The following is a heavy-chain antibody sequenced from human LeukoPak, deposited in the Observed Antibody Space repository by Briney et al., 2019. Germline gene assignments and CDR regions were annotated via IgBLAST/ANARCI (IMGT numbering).Heavy chain of an antibody. CDR3: ARVFRLVKRSGGEYFQH. CDR1: GYTFTSYY. V-gene: IGHV1-46*01. Sequence: ASVKVSCKASGYTFTSYYMHWVRQAPGQGLEWMGIINPSGGSTSYAQKFQGRVTMARNTSISTAYMELSSLRSEDTAVYYCARVFRLVKRSGGEYFQHWGQGALVTVSS. D-gene: IGHD3/OR15-3a*01. CDR2: INPSGGST. J-gene: IGHJ1*01.